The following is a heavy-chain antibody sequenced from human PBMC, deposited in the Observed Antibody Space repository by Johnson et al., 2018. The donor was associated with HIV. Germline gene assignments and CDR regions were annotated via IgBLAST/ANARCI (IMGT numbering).Heavy chain of an antibody. CDR1: GFTFSNYG. J-gene: IGHJ3*02. V-gene: IGHV3-33*06. D-gene: IGHD5-12*01. Sequence: QVQLVESGGGVVQSGRSLRLSCAASGFTFSNYGMHWVRHAPGKGLEWVAVIWYDGSNKYYADSVKGRFTISRDNSKNTLYLQMNSLRAEDMAVYYCAKDRILSGYGPGAFDIWGQGTMVTVSS. CDR2: IWYDGSNK. CDR3: AKDRILSGYGPGAFDI.